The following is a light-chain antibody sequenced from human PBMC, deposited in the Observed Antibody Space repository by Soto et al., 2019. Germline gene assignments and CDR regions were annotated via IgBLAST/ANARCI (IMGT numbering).Light chain of an antibody. CDR2: KAS. V-gene: IGKV1-5*03. CDR1: QTISSW. Sequence: DIQMTQSPSTLSGSVGDRVTITCRASQTISSWLAWYQQKPGKAPKLLIYKASTLKSGVPSRFSGSGSGTEFTLTIGSLQPDDVATYYCQHYNSYSEAFGQGTKVDIK. CDR3: QHYNSYSEA. J-gene: IGKJ1*01.